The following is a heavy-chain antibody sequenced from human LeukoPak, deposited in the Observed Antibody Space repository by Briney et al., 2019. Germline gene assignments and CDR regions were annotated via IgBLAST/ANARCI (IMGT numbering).Heavy chain of an antibody. CDR1: GYTFTSYY. Sequence: ASVKVSCKASGYTFTSYYMHWVRQAPGQGLEWMGIINPSGGSTSYAQKFQGRVTMTRDTSTSTVYMELSSLRSEDTAVYYCARDSRDGYNLGFLFDYWGQGTLVTVSS. CDR2: INPSGGST. V-gene: IGHV1-46*01. D-gene: IGHD5-24*01. CDR3: ARDSRDGYNLGFLFDY. J-gene: IGHJ4*02.